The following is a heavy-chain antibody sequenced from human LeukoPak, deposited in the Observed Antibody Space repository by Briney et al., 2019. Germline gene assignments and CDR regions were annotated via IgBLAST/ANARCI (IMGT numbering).Heavy chain of an antibody. J-gene: IGHJ4*02. CDR1: GYTFTSYG. D-gene: IGHD2-2*01. Sequence: ASVKVSCKASGYTFTSYGISWVRQAPGQGLEWMGWISAYNGNTNYAQKLQGRVTMTTDTSTSTAYMELRSLRSDDTAVYYCARDGGYCSSTSCSPFDYWGQGTLVTVSS. CDR2: ISAYNGNT. CDR3: ARDGGYCSSTSCSPFDY. V-gene: IGHV1-18*01.